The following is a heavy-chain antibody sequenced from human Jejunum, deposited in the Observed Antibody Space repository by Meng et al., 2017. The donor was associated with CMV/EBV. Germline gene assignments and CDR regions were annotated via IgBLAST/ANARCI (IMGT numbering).Heavy chain of an antibody. Sequence: ASGFTFSSYPMNWVRQAPGKGLEWVSSISGASTYIYYADSVEGRFTVSRDNVKNSLFLQMNSLRVEDTAVYYCTRSYENGDPNWFEPWGQGTLVTVSS. CDR3: TRSYENGDPNWFEP. V-gene: IGHV3-21*01. CDR1: GFTFSSYP. CDR2: ISGASTYI. D-gene: IGHD4-17*01. J-gene: IGHJ5*02.